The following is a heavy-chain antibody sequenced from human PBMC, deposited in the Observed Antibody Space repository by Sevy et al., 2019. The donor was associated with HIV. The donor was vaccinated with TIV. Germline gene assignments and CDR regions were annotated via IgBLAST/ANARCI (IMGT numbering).Heavy chain of an antibody. Sequence: SETLSLTCTVSGDSISSYYWSWIRQPPGKGLEWIGYLYYSGRTNYNPSLKSRVTISVNTSKNQFSLKLSSVTAADTALYYCARLSSYYYYAVDVWGQGTTVTVSS. CDR2: LYYSGRT. J-gene: IGHJ6*02. CDR1: GDSISSYY. V-gene: IGHV4-59*01. CDR3: ARLSSYYYYAVDV.